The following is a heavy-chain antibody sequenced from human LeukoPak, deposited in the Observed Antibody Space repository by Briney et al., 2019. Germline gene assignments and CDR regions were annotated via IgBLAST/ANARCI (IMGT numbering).Heavy chain of an antibody. Sequence: SVKVSCKASGYTFTSYGISWVRQAPGQGLEWMGWISAYNGNTNYAQKFQGRVTMTTDTSTSTAYMELRGLRSDDTAVYYCARDHMVRSLAGTLDYWGQGTLVTLSS. CDR1: GYTFTSYG. D-gene: IGHD2-15*01. V-gene: IGHV1-18*01. CDR2: ISAYNGNT. CDR3: ARDHMVRSLAGTLDY. J-gene: IGHJ4*02.